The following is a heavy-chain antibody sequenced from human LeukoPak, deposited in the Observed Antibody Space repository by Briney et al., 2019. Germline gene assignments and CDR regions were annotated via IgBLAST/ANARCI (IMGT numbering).Heavy chain of an antibody. J-gene: IGHJ4*02. CDR1: GFTFDDYA. Sequence: GGSLRLSCAASGFTFDDYAMHWVRQAPGKGLEWVSGISWNSGSIGYADSVKGRFTISRDNSKNTLYLQMNSLRAEDTAVYYWAQHGWELIYYFDYWGQGTLVPVSP. CDR3: AQHGWELIYYFDY. V-gene: IGHV3-9*01. D-gene: IGHD1-26*01. CDR2: ISWNSGSI.